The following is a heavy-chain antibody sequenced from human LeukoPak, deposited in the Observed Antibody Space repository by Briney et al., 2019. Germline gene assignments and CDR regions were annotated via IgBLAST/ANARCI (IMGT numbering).Heavy chain of an antibody. CDR1: GDSTNGYY. D-gene: IGHD1-7*01. CDR3: ARGIGTTNFDY. V-gene: IGHV4-4*07. Sequence: PSETLSLTCTVSGDSTNGYYWSWIRQPAGEGLEWIGRIYTSGTTNYNPSLKSRVTMSVDTSKTQFSPRLNSVTAADTAVYYCARGIGTTNFDYWGQGALVTVSS. CDR2: IYTSGTT. J-gene: IGHJ4*02.